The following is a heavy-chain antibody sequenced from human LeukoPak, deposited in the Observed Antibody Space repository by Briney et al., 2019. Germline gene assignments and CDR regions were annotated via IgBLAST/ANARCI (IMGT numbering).Heavy chain of an antibody. Sequence: GGSLRLSCAASGFTFSSYSMNWVRQAPGKGLEWVSSISSSSSYIYYADSVKGRFTISRDNAKNSLYLQMNSLRAEDTAVYYCARDPLVWGSYYFDYWGQGTLVTVSS. D-gene: IGHD3-16*01. CDR2: ISSSSSYI. V-gene: IGHV3-21*01. CDR3: ARDPLVWGSYYFDY. CDR1: GFTFSSYS. J-gene: IGHJ4*02.